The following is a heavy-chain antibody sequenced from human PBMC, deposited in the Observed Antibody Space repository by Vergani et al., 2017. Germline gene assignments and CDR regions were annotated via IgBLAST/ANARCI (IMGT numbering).Heavy chain of an antibody. CDR2: IYYSGST. Sequence: QVQLQESGPGLVKPSETLSLTCTVSGGSISSYYWSWIRQPPGKGLEWIGYIYYSGSTNYNPSLKSRVTISVDTSKNQFSLKLSSVTAADTAVYYCARDLVYYDSSADNWFDPWGQGTLVTVSS. CDR1: GGSISSYY. V-gene: IGHV4-4*08. D-gene: IGHD3-22*01. J-gene: IGHJ5*02. CDR3: ARDLVYYDSSADNWFDP.